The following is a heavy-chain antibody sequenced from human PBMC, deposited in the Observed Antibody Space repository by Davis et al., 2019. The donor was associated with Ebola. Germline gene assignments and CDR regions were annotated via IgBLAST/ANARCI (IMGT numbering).Heavy chain of an antibody. CDR2: IIPILGIA. CDR1: GCTFSRHT. D-gene: IGHD3-3*01. CDR3: ARVHFLEWLCHDAVEI. Sequence: SVKVSCKASGCTFSRHTINWVRQAPGQGLEWMGRIIPILGIANYAQKFPFRVTITADNSTSTAYMALSSLKSDDTAVYYCARVHFLEWLCHDAVEIWGQRTMVTVSS. J-gene: IGHJ3*02. V-gene: IGHV1-69*02.